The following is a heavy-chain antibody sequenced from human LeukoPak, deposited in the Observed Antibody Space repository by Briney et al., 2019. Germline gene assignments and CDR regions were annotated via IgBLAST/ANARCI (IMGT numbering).Heavy chain of an antibody. CDR3: VRAWRFDF. D-gene: IGHD1-1*01. Sequence: GGSLRLSCAASGSSFSTSWMHWVRQAPGKGLVWVSRIKSDGSSTTYADSVKGRFTISRDNAKNTLYLQMNSLRAEDTAMYYCVRAWRFDFWGQGMLVTVSS. CDR1: GSSFSTSW. V-gene: IGHV3-74*01. CDR2: IKSDGSST. J-gene: IGHJ5*01.